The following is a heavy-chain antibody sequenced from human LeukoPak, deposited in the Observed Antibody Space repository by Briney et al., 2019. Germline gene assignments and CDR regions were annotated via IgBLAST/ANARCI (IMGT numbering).Heavy chain of an antibody. J-gene: IGHJ5*02. CDR3: ARLTSAVAGSPNP. CDR1: GGSISSSSYY. Sequence: PSETLSLTCTVSGGSISSSSYYWGWIRQPPGEGLEWIGSIYYSGSTYYNPSLKSRVTISVDTSKNQFSLKLSSVTAADTAVCYCARLTSAVAGSPNPWGQGTLVTVSS. CDR2: IYYSGST. D-gene: IGHD6-19*01. V-gene: IGHV4-39*01.